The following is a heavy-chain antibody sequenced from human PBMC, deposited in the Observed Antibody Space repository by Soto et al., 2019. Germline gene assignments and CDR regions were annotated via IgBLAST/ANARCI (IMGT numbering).Heavy chain of an antibody. Sequence: HPGGSLRLSCAACGFTFSSYAMHWVRQAPGKGLEWVAVISYDGGNKDYADSVKGRFTTSRDNSKNTLYLQMSSLRAEDTAVYYCAREAESFDYWGQGTLVTVSS. D-gene: IGHD6-13*01. CDR1: GFTFSSYA. V-gene: IGHV3-30-3*01. CDR2: ISYDGGNK. J-gene: IGHJ4*02. CDR3: AREAESFDY.